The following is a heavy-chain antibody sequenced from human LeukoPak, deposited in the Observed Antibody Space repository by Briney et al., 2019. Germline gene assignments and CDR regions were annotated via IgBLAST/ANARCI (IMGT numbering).Heavy chain of an antibody. Sequence: ASVKVSCKTSGYTFTSYAMHWVRQAPGQGLEWMGWITPGGGTNFPQKFQGRVAITWDTSITTAYMDLSRLTSDDTAVYYCARGRGFPDLWGRGTLVTVSS. CDR2: ITPGGGT. CDR1: GYTFTSYA. J-gene: IGHJ2*01. V-gene: IGHV1-2*02. D-gene: IGHD2-15*01. CDR3: ARGRGFPDL.